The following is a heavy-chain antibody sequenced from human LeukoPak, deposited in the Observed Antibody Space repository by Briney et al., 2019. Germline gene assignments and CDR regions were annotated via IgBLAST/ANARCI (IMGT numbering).Heavy chain of an antibody. V-gene: IGHV3-30*03. CDR2: IGDTGRAK. CDR1: GFTFSRHG. Sequence: GRSPRLSCAASGFTFSRHGMHWVRQAPGKGLEWVAVIGDTGRAKYYADSVEGRFTASRDNSKNTLYLEMNSLRYDDTALYYCAREAAWGNWYFDLWGRGTLVTVSS. CDR3: AREAAWGNWYFDL. D-gene: IGHD3-16*01. J-gene: IGHJ2*01.